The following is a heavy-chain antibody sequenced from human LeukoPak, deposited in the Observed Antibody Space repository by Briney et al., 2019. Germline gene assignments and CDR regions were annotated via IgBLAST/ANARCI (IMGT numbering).Heavy chain of an antibody. CDR1: GFTFSSYW. J-gene: IGHJ4*02. CDR2: IKQDGSEK. D-gene: IGHD4-17*01. CDR3: ARVRGVTSGPRPYYFDY. V-gene: IGHV3-7*01. Sequence: PGGSLRLSCAASGFTFSSYWMSWVRQAPGKGLEWVANIKQDGSEKYYVDSVRGRFTISRDNAKNSLYLQMNSLRAEDTAVYYCARVRGVTSGPRPYYFDYWGQGTLLTVSS.